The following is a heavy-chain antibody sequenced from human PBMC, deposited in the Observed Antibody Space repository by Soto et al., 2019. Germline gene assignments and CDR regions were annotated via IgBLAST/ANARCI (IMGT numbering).Heavy chain of an antibody. J-gene: IGHJ3*02. CDR2: ISYDGSNK. CDR3: ARDLRDDYVWGSYRYAFDI. CDR1: GFTFDDYG. Sequence: GGSLRLSCAASGFTFDDYGMSWVRQAPGKGLEWVAVISYDGSNKYYADSVKGRFTISRDNSKNTLYLQMNSLRAEDTAVYYCARDLRDDYVWGSYRYAFDIWGQGTMVTVSS. V-gene: IGHV3-30*03. D-gene: IGHD3-16*02.